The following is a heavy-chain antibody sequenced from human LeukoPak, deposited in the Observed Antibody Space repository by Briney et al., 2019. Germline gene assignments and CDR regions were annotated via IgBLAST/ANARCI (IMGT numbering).Heavy chain of an antibody. J-gene: IGHJ5*02. D-gene: IGHD2-15*01. CDR1: GYTFTGYY. CDR2: INPNSGGT. Sequence: ASVKVSCKASGYTFTGYYMHWVRQAPGQGLEWMGWINPNSGGTNYAQKLQGRVTMTTDTSTSTAYMELRSLRSDDTAVYYCARAKVGVPSRYCSGGSCSNWFDPWGQGTLVTVSS. V-gene: IGHV1-2*02. CDR3: ARAKVGVPSRYCSGGSCSNWFDP.